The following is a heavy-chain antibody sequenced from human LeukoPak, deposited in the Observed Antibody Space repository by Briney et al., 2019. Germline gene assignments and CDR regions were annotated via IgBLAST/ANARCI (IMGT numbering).Heavy chain of an antibody. CDR2: IIPIFGTA. Sequence: SVKVSCKASGGTFSSYAISWVRQAPGQGLEWMGGIIPIFGTASYAQKFQGRVTITADESTSTAYMELSSLRSEDTAVYYCARGLVVVVPAASNYYYGMDVWGQGTTVTVSS. D-gene: IGHD2-2*01. J-gene: IGHJ6*02. CDR3: ARGLVVVVPAASNYYYGMDV. CDR1: GGTFSSYA. V-gene: IGHV1-69*13.